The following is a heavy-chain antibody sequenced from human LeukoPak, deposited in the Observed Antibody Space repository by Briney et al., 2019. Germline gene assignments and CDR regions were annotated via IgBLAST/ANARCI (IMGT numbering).Heavy chain of an antibody. Sequence: ASVKVSCKASGYTFTSYYMHWVRQALGQGLEWMGIINPSGGSTSYAQKFQGRVTMTRDTSTSTVYMELSSLRSEDTAVYYCARGISFDFWSGYYPRQDYYYGMDVWGQGTTVTVSS. CDR1: GYTFTSYY. CDR3: ARGISFDFWSGYYPRQDYYYGMDV. V-gene: IGHV1-46*01. D-gene: IGHD3-3*01. J-gene: IGHJ6*02. CDR2: INPSGGST.